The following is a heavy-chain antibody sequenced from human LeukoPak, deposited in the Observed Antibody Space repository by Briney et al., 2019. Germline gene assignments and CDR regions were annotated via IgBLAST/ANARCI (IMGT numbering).Heavy chain of an antibody. CDR1: GGSISSGGYY. J-gene: IGHJ5*02. CDR2: IYYSGST. D-gene: IGHD5-12*01. CDR3: ARGEVDIVNWFDP. Sequence: SETLSLTCTVSGGSISSGGYYWSWIRQHPGKGLEWIGYIYYSGSTYYNPSLKSRVTISVDRSKNQFSLKPSSVTAADTAVYYCARGEVDIVNWFDPWGQGTLVTVSS. V-gene: IGHV4-31*03.